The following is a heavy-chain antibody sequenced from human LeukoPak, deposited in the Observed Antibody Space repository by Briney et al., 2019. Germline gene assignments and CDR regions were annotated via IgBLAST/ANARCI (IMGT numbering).Heavy chain of an antibody. CDR1: GYTFTTYD. CDR3: TRGGSGSYFWFDP. Sequence: ASVKVSCKASGYTFTTYDINWVRQATGQGLEWMGWMNPNSGNTGYAQKFQGRVTMTRNASISTAYMELSSLRSEDTAVYYCTRGGSGSYFWFDPWGQGTLVTVSS. V-gene: IGHV1-8*01. J-gene: IGHJ5*02. CDR2: MNPNSGNT. D-gene: IGHD3-10*01.